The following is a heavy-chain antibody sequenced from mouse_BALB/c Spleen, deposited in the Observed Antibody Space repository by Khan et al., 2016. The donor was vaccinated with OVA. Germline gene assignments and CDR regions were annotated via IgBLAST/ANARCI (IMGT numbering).Heavy chain of an antibody. CDR2: ISNSGST. V-gene: IGHV3-2*02. Sequence: EVQLQESGPGLVKPSQSLSLTCTVTGYSITRDYAWNWIRQFPGNKLEWMGYISNSGSTTYNPSLKSRISITRDTSKNRFFLQLNSVTTEDTATYYSSSELGRDYAMDYWGQGTSGTVSS. J-gene: IGHJ4*01. D-gene: IGHD4-1*01. CDR3: SSELGRDYAMDY. CDR1: GYSITRDYA.